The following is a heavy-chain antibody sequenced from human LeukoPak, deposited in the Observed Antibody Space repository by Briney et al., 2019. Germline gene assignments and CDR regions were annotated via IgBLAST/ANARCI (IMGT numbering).Heavy chain of an antibody. J-gene: IGHJ4*02. CDR3: AIRPYGDYIS. D-gene: IGHD4-17*01. Sequence: RGSLRLSCAASGFTFSSYAMHWVRQAPGKGLEWVAVISYDGSNKYYADSVKGRFTISRDNSKNTLYLQMNSLRAEDTAVYYCAIRPYGDYISWGQGTLVTVSS. CDR2: ISYDGSNK. V-gene: IGHV3-30*04. CDR1: GFTFSSYA.